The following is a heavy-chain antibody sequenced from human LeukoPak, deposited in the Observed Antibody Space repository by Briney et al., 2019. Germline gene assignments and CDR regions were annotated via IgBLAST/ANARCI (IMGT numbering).Heavy chain of an antibody. J-gene: IGHJ4*02. V-gene: IGHV1-18*01. Sequence: GASVKVSCKASGYTFTSYGISSVRQAPGQGLEWMGWISAYNGNTNYAQKLQGRVTMTTDTSTSTAYMELRSLRSDDTAVYYCARGVNYYDRSGYSNYFDYWGQGTLVTVSS. D-gene: IGHD3-22*01. CDR1: GYTFTSYG. CDR3: ARGVNYYDRSGYSNYFDY. CDR2: ISAYNGNT.